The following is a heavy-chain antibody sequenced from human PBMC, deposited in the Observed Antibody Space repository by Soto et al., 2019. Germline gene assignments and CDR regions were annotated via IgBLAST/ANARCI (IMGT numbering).Heavy chain of an antibody. J-gene: IGHJ4*02. Sequence: EVQLLESGGGLVQPGGSLRLSCAASGFTFSSYAMSWVRQAPGKGLECVSAISGSGGSTYYADYVKGRFTISRDNSKNTLYLQMNSLRAEDTAVYYCAKDPTPYIAAAGMSLDYWGQGTLVTVSS. V-gene: IGHV3-23*01. CDR3: AKDPTPYIAAAGMSLDY. CDR2: ISGSGGST. D-gene: IGHD6-13*01. CDR1: GFTFSSYA.